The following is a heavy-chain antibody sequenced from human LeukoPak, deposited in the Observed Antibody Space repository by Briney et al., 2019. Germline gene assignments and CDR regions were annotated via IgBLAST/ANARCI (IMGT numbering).Heavy chain of an antibody. Sequence: GGSLRLSCAASGFTFSSYEMNWVRQAPGKGLGWVSYISSSGSTIYYADSVKGRFTISRDNSKNTLYLQMNSLRAEDTAVYYCAKVGITMVRGVPHYMDVWGKGTTVTISS. CDR1: GFTFSSYE. CDR3: AKVGITMVRGVPHYMDV. D-gene: IGHD3-10*01. J-gene: IGHJ6*03. CDR2: ISSSGSTI. V-gene: IGHV3-48*03.